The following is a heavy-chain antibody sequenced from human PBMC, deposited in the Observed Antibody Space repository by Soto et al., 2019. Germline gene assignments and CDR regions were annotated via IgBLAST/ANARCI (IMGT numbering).Heavy chain of an antibody. CDR1: GGSFTGYY. CDR2: VSHRGRT. D-gene: IGHD6-13*01. V-gene: IGHV4-34*01. CDR3: ARNGGSTWYYFDS. J-gene: IGHJ4*02. Sequence: QVQLQQWGAGLLKPSETLSLTCAVNGGSFTGYYGCWIRQSPGKGLEWIGEVSHRGRTNYNPSLKSRVTISIDTSKNQFFVKLNSVTAADTGMYYCARNGGSTWYYFDSWGQGTVVTVSS.